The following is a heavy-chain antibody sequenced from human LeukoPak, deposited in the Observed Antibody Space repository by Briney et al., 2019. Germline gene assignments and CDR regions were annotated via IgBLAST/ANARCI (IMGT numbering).Heavy chain of an antibody. J-gene: IGHJ4*02. V-gene: IGHV2-5*02. CDR3: AHRVGDDASYDGGRYDY. Sequence: ESGPTLVEPTETLTLTCTFSGFSLSTSGVSVAWIRQSPEQALEWLAVIYWDDDKRYNPSLRSRLTITKDTSHNQVVLTMAYMDPTDTATYFCAHRVGDDASYDGGRYDYWGQGILATVS. D-gene: IGHD3-16*01. CDR1: GFSLSTSGVS. CDR2: IYWDDDK.